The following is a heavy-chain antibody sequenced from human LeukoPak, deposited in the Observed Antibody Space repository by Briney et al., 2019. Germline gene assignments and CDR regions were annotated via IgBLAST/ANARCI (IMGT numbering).Heavy chain of an antibody. CDR3: ARGPYGDLDH. Sequence: KPSETLSLTCTVSGGSISSYYWSWIRQPPGKGLEWIGYIYYSGSTNYKPSLKSRVTISVDTSKNQFSLKLGSVTAADTAVYYCARGPYGDLDHWGQGTLVTVSS. J-gene: IGHJ4*02. CDR1: GGSISSYY. CDR2: IYYSGST. D-gene: IGHD4-17*01. V-gene: IGHV4-59*01.